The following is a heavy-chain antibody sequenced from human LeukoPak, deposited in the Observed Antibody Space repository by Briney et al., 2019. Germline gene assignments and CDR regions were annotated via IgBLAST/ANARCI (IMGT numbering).Heavy chain of an antibody. D-gene: IGHD5-12*01. V-gene: IGHV4-59*01. Sequence: SETLSLTCTVSGGSISSYYWSWIRQPPGKGLEWIGYIYYSGSTNYNPSLKRRVTISVDTSKNQFSLKLSSVTAADTAVYYCARDPKRGYSGYDLDAFDIWGQGTMVTVSS. CDR3: ARDPKRGYSGYDLDAFDI. CDR1: GGSISSYY. J-gene: IGHJ3*02. CDR2: IYYSGST.